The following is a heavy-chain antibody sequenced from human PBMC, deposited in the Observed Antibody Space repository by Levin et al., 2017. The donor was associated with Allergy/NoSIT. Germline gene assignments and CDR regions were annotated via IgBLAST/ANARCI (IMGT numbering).Heavy chain of an antibody. V-gene: IGHV1-69*06. CDR2: IIPIFGTT. J-gene: IGHJ6*02. D-gene: IGHD3-10*01. CDR1: GDTFSNYV. Sequence: VASVKVSCEASGDTFSNYVISWVRQAPGQGLEWMGGIIPIFGTTKYAQKFEDRVTINADKSTSTAYMELSSLRSEDTAVYYCAREGRTYYYGLGSQDVPDYYGMDVWGQGTTVTVSS. CDR3: AREGRTYYYGLGSQDVPDYYGMDV.